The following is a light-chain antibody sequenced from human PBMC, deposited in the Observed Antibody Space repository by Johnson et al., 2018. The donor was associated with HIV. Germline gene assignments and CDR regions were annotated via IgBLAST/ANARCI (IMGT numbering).Light chain of an antibody. J-gene: IGLJ1*01. CDR1: RSSTGRNY. Sequence: QSALTQPPSVSAAPGQKVTIYCSGSRSSTGRNYASWYQQLPGTAPKLLIYENNKRPSGIPDRFSGSKSGTSATLGITGLQTGDEADYYCGTWDSSLSAYVVGTGTRVTVL. CDR3: GTWDSSLSAYV. CDR2: ENN. V-gene: IGLV1-51*02.